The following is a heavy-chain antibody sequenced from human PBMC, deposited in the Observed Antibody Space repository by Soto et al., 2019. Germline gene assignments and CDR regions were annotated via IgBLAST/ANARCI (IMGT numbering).Heavy chain of an antibody. CDR2: INHSGST. Sequence: SETLSLTCAVYGGSFIGYYWSWIRQPPGKGLEWIGEINHSGSTNYNPSLKSRVTISVDTSKNQFSLKLSSVTAADTAVYYCASVSPYDILTGSGYYYYMDVWGKGTTVTVSS. CDR3: ASVSPYDILTGSGYYYYMDV. D-gene: IGHD3-9*01. CDR1: GGSFIGYY. V-gene: IGHV4-34*01. J-gene: IGHJ6*03.